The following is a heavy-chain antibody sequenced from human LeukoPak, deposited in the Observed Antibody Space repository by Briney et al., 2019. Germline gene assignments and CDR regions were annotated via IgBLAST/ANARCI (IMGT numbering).Heavy chain of an antibody. Sequence: GGSLRLSCAASGFTFSSYAMHWVRQAPGKGLEWVAVISYDGSNKYYADSVKGRFTISRDNPKNTLYLQMNSLRAEGTAVYYCARDGKEDYFDYWGQGTLVTVSS. J-gene: IGHJ4*02. CDR2: ISYDGSNK. D-gene: IGHD1-26*01. CDR1: GFTFSSYA. CDR3: ARDGKEDYFDY. V-gene: IGHV3-30-3*01.